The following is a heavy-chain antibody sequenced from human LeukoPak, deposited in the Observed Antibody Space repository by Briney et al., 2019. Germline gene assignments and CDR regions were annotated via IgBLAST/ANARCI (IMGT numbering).Heavy chain of an antibody. CDR1: GGSISSSSYY. J-gene: IGHJ6*03. Sequence: SETLSLTCTVSGGSISSSSYYWGWIRQPPGKGLEWIGSIYYSGSTYYNPSLKSRITISVDTSKNQFSLKLSSVTAADTAVYYCARRYAYYYGSGSYYNSLHYYYYMDVWGKGTTVTVSS. V-gene: IGHV4-39*01. D-gene: IGHD3-10*01. CDR2: IYYSGST. CDR3: ARRYAYYYGSGSYYNSLHYYYYMDV.